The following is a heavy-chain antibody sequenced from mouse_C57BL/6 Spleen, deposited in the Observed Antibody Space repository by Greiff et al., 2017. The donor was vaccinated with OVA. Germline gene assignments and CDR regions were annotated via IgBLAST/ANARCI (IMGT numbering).Heavy chain of an antibody. CDR1: GFSLTSYG. V-gene: IGHV2-2*01. D-gene: IGHD4-1*01. J-gene: IGHJ4*01. CDR3: ARSWDLLAVDY. Sequence: VQRVESGPGLVQPSQSLSITCTVSGFSLTSYGVHWVRQSPGQGLEWLGVIWRGGSTDYNAAFISRLSISKDNSKCQVFFKMNSLLADDTAIDYCARSWDLLAVDYWGQGTSVTVAS. CDR2: IWRGGST.